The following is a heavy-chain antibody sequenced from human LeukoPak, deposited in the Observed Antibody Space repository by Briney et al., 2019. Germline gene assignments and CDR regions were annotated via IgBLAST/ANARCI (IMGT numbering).Heavy chain of an antibody. D-gene: IGHD6-19*01. CDR3: ARRNDEWLGLDY. CDR1: GASISIHY. J-gene: IGHJ4*02. V-gene: IGHV4-4*08. CDR2: VETSGGN. Sequence: SETLSLTCTVSGASISIHYWAWIRQSPGKGLEWIAYVETSGGNSYAPSLKSRVTTSVDTSKNQFSLKLKSVTAADTAVYYCARRNDEWLGLDYWGQGTLVTVSS.